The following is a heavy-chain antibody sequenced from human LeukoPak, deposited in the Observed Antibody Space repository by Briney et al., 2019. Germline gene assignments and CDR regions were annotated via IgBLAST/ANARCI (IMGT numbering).Heavy chain of an antibody. CDR1: GGSFSGYY. Sequence: SETLSLTCAVYGGSFSGYYWSWIRQPPGKGLEWIGEINHSGSTNYNPSLKSRVTISVDTSKNQFSLKLSSVTAADTAVYYCARGRQRVCYDSSFTRDYWGQGTLVTVSS. CDR2: INHSGST. CDR3: ARGRQRVCYDSSFTRDY. V-gene: IGHV4-34*01. J-gene: IGHJ4*02. D-gene: IGHD3-22*01.